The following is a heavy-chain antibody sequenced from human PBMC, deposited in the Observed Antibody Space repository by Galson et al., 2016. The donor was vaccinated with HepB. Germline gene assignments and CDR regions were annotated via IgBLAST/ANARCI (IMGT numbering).Heavy chain of an antibody. CDR3: ASLGNYNFWMGYPNYYYYHAMDV. D-gene: IGHD3-3*01. CDR1: GITFSTYG. J-gene: IGHJ6*02. CDR2: IWYDGSKR. V-gene: IGHV3-33*01. Sequence: SLRLSCAASGITFSTYGMHWVRQAPGKGLEWVAVIWYDGSKRYYADSLKGRFTISRDNSKNTLYLQMNSLRAEDTAVYYCASLGNYNFWMGYPNYYYYHAMDVWGQGTTVTVSS.